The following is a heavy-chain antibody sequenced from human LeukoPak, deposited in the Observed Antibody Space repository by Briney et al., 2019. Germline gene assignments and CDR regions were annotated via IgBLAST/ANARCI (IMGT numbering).Heavy chain of an antibody. J-gene: IGHJ4*02. CDR3: ARDVLAATGPF. CDR2: ISERSNNI. CDR1: GFSFSSYS. Sequence: PRGPLRLSCAASGFSFSSYSMNWVRQAPGKGLEWVSFISERSNNIYYADSVKGRFTISRDNPKNSVYLQMNSLRAEDTAVYYCARDVLAATGPFWGQGDLGSVSS. V-gene: IGHV3-48*01. D-gene: IGHD6-13*01.